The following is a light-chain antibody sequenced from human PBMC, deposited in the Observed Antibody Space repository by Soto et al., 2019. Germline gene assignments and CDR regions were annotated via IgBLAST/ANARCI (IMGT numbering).Light chain of an antibody. CDR2: DVS. CDR1: SSDVVGYNY. V-gene: IGLV2-14*01. CDR3: SSYTSSSTLGYV. Sequence: QSVLTQPASVSGSPGQSITISCTGTSSDVVGYNYVSWYQQHPGKAPKLMIHDVSNRPSGVSNRFSGSKSGNTAPLTISGLQAEDEADYYCSSYTSSSTLGYVFGTGTKVTVL. J-gene: IGLJ1*01.